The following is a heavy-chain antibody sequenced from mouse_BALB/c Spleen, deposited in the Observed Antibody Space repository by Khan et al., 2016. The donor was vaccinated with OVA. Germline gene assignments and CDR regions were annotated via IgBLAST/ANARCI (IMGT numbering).Heavy chain of an antibody. V-gene: IGHV9-3-1*01. J-gene: IGHJ2*01. CDR2: INTYTGKP. CDR1: GYTFTNYV. Sequence: QIQLVQSGPELKKPGETVKISCKASGYTFTNYVMNWVKQSPGKGLKWMGWINTYTGKPKYADDFKGRFAFSLETSASTAYLQINSLKTDVTATYFCARFHGEYWGQGTTLTVSS. CDR3: ARFHGEY.